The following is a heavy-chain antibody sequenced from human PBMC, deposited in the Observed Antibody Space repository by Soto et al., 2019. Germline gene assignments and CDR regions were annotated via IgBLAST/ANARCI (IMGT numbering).Heavy chain of an antibody. CDR1: GLSFSTHW. J-gene: IGHJ4*02. Sequence: EVQLVESGGGMVQPGGSLRLSCAVSGLSFSTHWMSWVRQAPGKGLEWVANIKEDGSEQYYVDSVRGRFTISRDNAENSLYLQMNSLRAEDTAVYYCARDDNGYAYWGQGTMVTVSS. V-gene: IGHV3-7*04. CDR3: ARDDNGYAY. D-gene: IGHD5-12*01. CDR2: IKEDGSEQ.